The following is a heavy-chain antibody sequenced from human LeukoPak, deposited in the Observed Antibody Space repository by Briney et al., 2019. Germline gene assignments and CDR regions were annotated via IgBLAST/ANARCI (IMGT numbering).Heavy chain of an antibody. CDR2: IYTSGST. V-gene: IGHV4-4*09. Sequence: SETLSLPCTVSGGSISGYYWSWIRQPPGKGLEWIGYIYTSGSTNYNPSLKSRVTISVDTSKNQFSLKLGSVTAADTAVYYCARGFDAFDIWGQGTMVTVSS. CDR3: ARGFDAFDI. CDR1: GGSISGYY. J-gene: IGHJ3*02.